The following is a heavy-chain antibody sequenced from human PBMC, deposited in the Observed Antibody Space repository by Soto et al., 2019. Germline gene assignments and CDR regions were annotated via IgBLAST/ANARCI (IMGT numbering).Heavy chain of an antibody. V-gene: IGHV4-39*01. CDR2: IYYSGND. J-gene: IGHJ5*02. Sequence: QLHLQESGPGLVKASETLSLTCTVSGDSIKSSSHYWGWLRQPPGETLEWICNIYYSGNDYYNPSWKSRVSISVDTDKSQFSLRLKSVTVAGTAVYFCARRTVHTDAPVDTGGQGALVTVSA. CDR1: GDSIKSSSHY. D-gene: IGHD2-2*01. CDR3: ARRTVHTDAPVDT.